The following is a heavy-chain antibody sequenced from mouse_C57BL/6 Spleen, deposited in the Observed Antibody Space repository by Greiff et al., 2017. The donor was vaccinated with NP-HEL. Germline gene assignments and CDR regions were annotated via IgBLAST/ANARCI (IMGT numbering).Heavy chain of an antibody. CDR1: GFTFSSYG. D-gene: IGHD6-2*01. Sequence: EVQLVESGGDLVKPGGSLKLSCAASGFTFSSYGMSWVRQTPDKRLEWVATISSGGSYTYYPDSVKGRFTISRDNAKNTLYLQMSSLKSEDTAMYYCARQGASPFAYWGQGTLVTVSA. CDR2: ISSGGSYT. J-gene: IGHJ3*01. CDR3: ARQGASPFAY. V-gene: IGHV5-6*01.